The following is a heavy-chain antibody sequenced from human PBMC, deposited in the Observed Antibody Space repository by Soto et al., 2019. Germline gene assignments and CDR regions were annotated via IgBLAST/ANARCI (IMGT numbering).Heavy chain of an antibody. J-gene: IGHJ4*02. Sequence: PSETLSLTCDVHGGSLSDYYWTWIRQPPGKGLEWVGDISHSAGANYNPSLKSRVTMSIDTSKNQLSLRLSSVTAADTSVYYCVRRYFDPSSFSYYFDSWGQGALVTVSS. CDR1: GGSLSDYY. CDR2: ISHSAGA. D-gene: IGHD3-3*01. V-gene: IGHV4-34*01. CDR3: VRRYFDPSSFSYYFDS.